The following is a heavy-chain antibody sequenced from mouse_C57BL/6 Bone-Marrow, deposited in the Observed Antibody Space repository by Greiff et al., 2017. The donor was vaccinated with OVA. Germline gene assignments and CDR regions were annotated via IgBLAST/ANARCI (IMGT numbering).Heavy chain of an antibody. J-gene: IGHJ1*03. Sequence: VQLQQSGAELVRPGASVKLSCTASGFNIKDDYMHWVKQRPEQGLEWIGWIDPENGDTEYASKFQGKATITADTSSNTAYLQLSSLTSEDTAVYYCTLYYYGSSPLYWYFDVWGTGTTVTVSS. CDR2: IDPENGDT. CDR1: GFNIKDDY. CDR3: TLYYYGSSPLYWYFDV. V-gene: IGHV14-4*01. D-gene: IGHD1-1*01.